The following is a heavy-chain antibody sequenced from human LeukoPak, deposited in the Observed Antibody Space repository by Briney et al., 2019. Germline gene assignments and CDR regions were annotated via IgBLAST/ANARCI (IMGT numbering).Heavy chain of an antibody. V-gene: IGHV4-59*08. D-gene: IGHD6-25*01. J-gene: IGHJ4*02. Sequence: SETLSLTCTVSGGSFSTYYWSWIRQPPGKGLEWIGYIYYSGSTNYNPSLKSRVTISVDTSKKQFSLKLSSVTAPDTAVYYCASSPPDAASAFDYWGQGTLVTVSS. CDR2: IYYSGST. CDR1: GGSFSTYY. CDR3: ASSPPDAASAFDY.